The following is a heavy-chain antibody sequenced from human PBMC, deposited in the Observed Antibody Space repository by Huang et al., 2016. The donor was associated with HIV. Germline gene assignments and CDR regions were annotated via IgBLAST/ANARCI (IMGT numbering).Heavy chain of an antibody. CDR1: GGSISSSSYY. J-gene: IGHJ5*02. CDR3: AAHGRIVGIPAAPLRFDP. CDR2: IYHRGTP. D-gene: IGHD6-13*01. Sequence: QLQLQESGPGLVKPSETLSLTCTVSGGSISSSSYYWGWIRQPPGKGLEWLGSIYHRGTPYDNPALKSRVTISGDTSRTQFSLKLSAVTAADTAVYYCAAHGRIVGIPAAPLRFDPWGQGTLVTVSS. V-gene: IGHV4-39*01.